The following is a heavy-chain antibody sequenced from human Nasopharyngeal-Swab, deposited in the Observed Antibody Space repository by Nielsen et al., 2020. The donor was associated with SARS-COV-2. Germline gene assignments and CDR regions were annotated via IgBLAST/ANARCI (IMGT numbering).Heavy chain of an antibody. CDR1: GFSFSDYY. D-gene: IGHD5-12*01. V-gene: IGHV3-11*01. CDR2: ISSSGSTI. J-gene: IGHJ4*02. CDR3: ARARGYSGYGFDY. Sequence: GRSLSLSCAASGFSFSDYYMSWIRQAPGKGLEWVSYISSSGSTIYYADSVKGRFTISRDNAKNSLYLQMNSLRAEDTAVYYCARARGYSGYGFDYWGQGTLVTVSS.